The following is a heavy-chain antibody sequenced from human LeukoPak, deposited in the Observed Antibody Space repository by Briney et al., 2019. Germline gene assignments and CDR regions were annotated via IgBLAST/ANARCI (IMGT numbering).Heavy chain of an antibody. CDR2: VDPEDGET. D-gene: IGHD1-26*01. CDR1: GYTFTDYY. V-gene: IGHV1-69-2*01. Sequence: ASVKVSCKVSGYTFTDYYMHWVQQAPGKGPEWMGLVDPEDGETIYAEKFQGRVTITADTSTDTAYMELSSLRSEDTAVYYCATVGGSYSDYWGQGTLVTVSS. J-gene: IGHJ4*02. CDR3: ATVGGSYSDY.